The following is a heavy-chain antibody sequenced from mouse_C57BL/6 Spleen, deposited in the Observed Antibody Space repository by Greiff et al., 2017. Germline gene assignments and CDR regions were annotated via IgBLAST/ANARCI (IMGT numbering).Heavy chain of an antibody. J-gene: IGHJ1*03. CDR1: GYAFSSYW. V-gene: IGHV1-80*01. D-gene: IGHD4-1*01. CDR2: IYPGDGDT. Sequence: VKLQESGAELVKPGASVKISCKASGYAFSSYWMNWVKQRPGKGLEWIGQIYPGDGDTNYNGKFKGKATLTADKSSSTAYMQLSSLTSEDSAVYFCARIRANWDGRWYFDVGGTGTTVSVSS. CDR3: ARIRANWDGRWYFDV.